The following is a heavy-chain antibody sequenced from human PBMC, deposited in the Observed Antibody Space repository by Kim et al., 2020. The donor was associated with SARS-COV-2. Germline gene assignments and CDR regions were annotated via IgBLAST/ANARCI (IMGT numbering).Heavy chain of an antibody. CDR2: IIPIFGTA. J-gene: IGHJ6*02. V-gene: IGHV1-69*13. D-gene: IGHD3-3*01. CDR3: ARDSLTIFGEDDYYYYGMDV. CDR1: GGTFSSYA. Sequence: SSVKVSCKASGGTFSSYAISWVRQAPGQGLEWMGGIIPIFGTANYAQKFQGRVTITADESTSTAYMELSSLRSEDTAVYYCARDSLTIFGEDDYYYYGMDVWGQGTTVTVSS.